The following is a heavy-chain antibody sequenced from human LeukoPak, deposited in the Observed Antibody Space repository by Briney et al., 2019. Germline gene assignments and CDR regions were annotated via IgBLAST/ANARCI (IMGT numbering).Heavy chain of an antibody. CDR2: IYLGDSDT. V-gene: IGHV5-51*01. CDR3: ARLPYCGGDCYPNWFDP. Sequence: GESLKISCKGSGYSFPSYWIGWVRQMPGKGLECMGVIYLGDSDTRYSPSFQGQVTISADKSISIAYLQWSSLKASDTAMYYCARLPYCGGDCYPNWFDPWGQGTLVTVSS. CDR1: GYSFPSYW. J-gene: IGHJ5*02. D-gene: IGHD2-21*02.